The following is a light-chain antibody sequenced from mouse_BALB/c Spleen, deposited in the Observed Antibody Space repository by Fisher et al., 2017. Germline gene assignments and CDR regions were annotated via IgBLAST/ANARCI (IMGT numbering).Light chain of an antibody. V-gene: IGKV4-74*01. CDR3: HQYHRSPRT. CDR2: STS. CDR1: SSVSSSY. J-gene: IGKJ1*01. Sequence: IVMTQSTAIMSASPGERVTMTSTASSSVSSSYLHWYQQKPGSSPKLWIYSTSNLASGVPARFSGSGSGTSYFLTISSMEAEDAATYYCHQYHRSPRTFGGGTKLEIK.